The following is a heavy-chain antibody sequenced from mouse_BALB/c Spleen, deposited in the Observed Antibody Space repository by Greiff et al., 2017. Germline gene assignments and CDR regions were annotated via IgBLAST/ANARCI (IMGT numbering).Heavy chain of an antibody. Sequence: VQLQQPGAELVRPGASVKLSCKASGYSFTSYWMNWVKQRPGQGLEWIGMIHPSDSDTRLNQKFKDKATLTVDKSSSTAYMQLSSPTSEDSAVYYCAREKTYYRSFDYWGQGTTLTVSS. CDR2: IHPSDSDT. CDR1: GYSFTSYW. CDR3: AREKTYYRSFDY. J-gene: IGHJ2*01. V-gene: IGHV1-74*01. D-gene: IGHD2-14*01.